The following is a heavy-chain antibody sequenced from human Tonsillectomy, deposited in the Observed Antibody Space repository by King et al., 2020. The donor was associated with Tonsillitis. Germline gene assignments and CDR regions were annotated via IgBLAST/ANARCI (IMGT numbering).Heavy chain of an antibody. V-gene: IGHV4-4*02. CDR3: ARGSKQYSGSDAFDI. J-gene: IGHJ3*02. CDR2: IYHSGSS. Sequence: QLQESGPGLVKPSGTLSLTCAVSGGSIIIDNWWNWVRQPPGKGLEWIGEIYHSGSSFYNPSLKSRVTMSVDNSKNQFSLKLSSVTAADTAVYYCARGSKQYSGSDAFDIWGQGTMVTVSS. CDR1: GGSIIIDNW. D-gene: IGHD6-13*01.